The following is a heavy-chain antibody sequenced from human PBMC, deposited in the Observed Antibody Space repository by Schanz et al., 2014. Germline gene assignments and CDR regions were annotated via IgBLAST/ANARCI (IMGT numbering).Heavy chain of an antibody. J-gene: IGHJ5*02. Sequence: EVQLLESGGGLVKPGGSLRLSYAASGFTFSSFSMHWVRRPPGGGLQWVSSINSISTYIRYADSVRGRFTVSRDNANNSLFLQMDSLGVEDTALYYCVRDGPPCGGDCQNRFGPWGQGTLVTVSS. CDR1: GFTFSSFS. D-gene: IGHD2-21*02. CDR2: INSISTYI. V-gene: IGHV3-21*01. CDR3: VRDGPPCGGDCQNRFGP.